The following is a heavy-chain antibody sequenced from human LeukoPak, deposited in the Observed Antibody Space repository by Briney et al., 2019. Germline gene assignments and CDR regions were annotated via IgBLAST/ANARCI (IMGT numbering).Heavy chain of an antibody. Sequence: GGSLRLSCAASGFTFSGSWMSWVREAPGKGLEWVANIKKDGSEKYYVDSVKGRFTISRDNAKSSLYLHMNSLRVEDTAVYYCARGGAFYYGLWGQGTQVTVSS. V-gene: IGHV3-7*05. CDR3: ARGGAFYYGL. J-gene: IGHJ4*02. D-gene: IGHD3-10*01. CDR1: GFTFSGSW. CDR2: IKKDGSEK.